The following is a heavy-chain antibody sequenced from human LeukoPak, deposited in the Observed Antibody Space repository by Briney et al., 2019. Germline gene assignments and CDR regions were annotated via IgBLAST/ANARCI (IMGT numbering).Heavy chain of an antibody. CDR2: ISGSGSTI. D-gene: IGHD3-16*01. Sequence: PGGSLRLSCAASGFTFSDYYMSWIRQAPGKGLEWVSYISGSGSTIYYADSVKGRFTISRDNAKNSLYLQMNSLRAEDTAVYYCASFMLQSDAFDIWGQGTMVTVSS. J-gene: IGHJ3*02. CDR3: ASFMLQSDAFDI. V-gene: IGHV3-11*01. CDR1: GFTFSDYY.